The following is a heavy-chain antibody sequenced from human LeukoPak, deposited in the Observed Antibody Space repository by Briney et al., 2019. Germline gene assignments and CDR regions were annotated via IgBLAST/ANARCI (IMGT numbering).Heavy chain of an antibody. D-gene: IGHD3-16*01. J-gene: IGHJ6*03. CDR3: ARTWNYVNYMDV. CDR1: GFTVSSNY. V-gene: IGHV3-53*01. CDR2: IYIGGST. Sequence: GGSLRLSCAASGFTVSSNYMSWVRQAPGKGLEWVSVIYIGGSTHYADSVKGRFTISRDNSKNTLYLQMSSLRGEDTAVYYCARTWNYVNYMDVWGKGTTVTVSS.